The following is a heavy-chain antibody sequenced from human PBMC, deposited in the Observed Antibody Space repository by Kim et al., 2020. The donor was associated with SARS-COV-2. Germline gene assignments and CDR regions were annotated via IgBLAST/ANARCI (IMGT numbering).Heavy chain of an antibody. Sequence: SVKVSCKASGGTFSSYAISWVRQAPGQGLEWMGGIIPIFGTANYAQKFQGRVTITADESTSTAYMELSSLRSEDTAVYYCASGPLPYCSSTSCYRGYYYGMDVWGQGTTVTVSS. CDR1: GGTFSSYA. D-gene: IGHD2-2*01. CDR3: ASGPLPYCSSTSCYRGYYYGMDV. V-gene: IGHV1-69*13. CDR2: IIPIFGTA. J-gene: IGHJ6*02.